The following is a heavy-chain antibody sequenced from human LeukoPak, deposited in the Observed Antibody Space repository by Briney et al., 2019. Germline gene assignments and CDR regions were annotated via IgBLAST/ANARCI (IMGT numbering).Heavy chain of an antibody. CDR2: ISWNSGSI. CDR1: GFTFDDYA. V-gene: IGHV3-9*01. D-gene: IGHD2-15*01. CDR3: AKDIMASDIVVGYFDY. J-gene: IGHJ4*02. Sequence: PGGSLRLSCAASGFTFDDYAMHWVRQAPGKGLEWVSGISWNSGSIGYADSVKGRFTISRDNAKNSLYLQMNSLRAEDTALYYCAKDIMASDIVVGYFDYWGQGTLVTVSS.